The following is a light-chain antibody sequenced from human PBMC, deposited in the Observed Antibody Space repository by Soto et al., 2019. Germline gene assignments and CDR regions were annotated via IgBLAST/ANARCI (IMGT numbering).Light chain of an antibody. J-gene: IGKJ5*01. V-gene: IGKV1-5*01. Sequence: DIQMTPSPSTLSASVGDRVTITFRASQSISSWLAWYQQKPGKAPKLLIYDASSLESGVPSRFSGSGSGTEFTLTIISLQPDDFATYYCQQYNSYSYTFGQGTRLE. CDR3: QQYNSYSYT. CDR1: QSISSW. CDR2: DAS.